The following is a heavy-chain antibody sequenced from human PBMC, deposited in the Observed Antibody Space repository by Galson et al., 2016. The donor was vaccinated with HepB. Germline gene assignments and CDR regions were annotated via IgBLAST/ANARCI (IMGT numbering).Heavy chain of an antibody. D-gene: IGHD3-3*01. J-gene: IGHJ4*02. Sequence: SVKVSCKASGYSFTSFDINWVRQAPGQGLEWMGWMSPHSTNTGYAQKFQGRVTMTSDNSKNTAYMELSSLRSEDTAVYYCARYFDPLDYWGQGTLVTVSS. V-gene: IGHV1-8*01. CDR2: MSPHSTNT. CDR1: GYSFTSFD. CDR3: ARYFDPLDY.